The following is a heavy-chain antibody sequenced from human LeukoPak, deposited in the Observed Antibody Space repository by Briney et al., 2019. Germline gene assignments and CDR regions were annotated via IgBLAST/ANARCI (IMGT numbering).Heavy chain of an antibody. CDR3: ARFTPQGYGWGGYNRFDP. J-gene: IGHJ5*02. D-gene: IGHD3-16*01. CDR1: GGSISSYY. Sequence: SETLSLTCTVCGGSISSYYWSWIRQPPGKGLEWIGYIYYSGSTNYNPSFKSRVTIPVDASKNQFSLNLTSVTAADTAVYYCARFTPQGYGWGGYNRFDPWGQGTLVTVSS. V-gene: IGHV4-59*01. CDR2: IYYSGST.